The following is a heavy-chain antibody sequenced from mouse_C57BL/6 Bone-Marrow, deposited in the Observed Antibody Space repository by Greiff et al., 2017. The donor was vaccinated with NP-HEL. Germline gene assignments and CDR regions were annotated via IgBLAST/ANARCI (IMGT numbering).Heavy chain of an antibody. V-gene: IGHV1-85*01. CDR2: IYPRDGST. D-gene: IGHD1-1*01. J-gene: IGHJ4*01. CDR3: ARGGSSYLYYAMDY. Sequence: QVQLQQSGPELVKPGASVKLSCKASGYTFTSYDINWVKQRPGQGLEWIGWIYPRDGSTKYNEKFKGKATLTVDTSSSTANMELHSLTSEDSAVYFCARGGSSYLYYAMDYWGQGTSVTVSS. CDR1: GYTFTSYD.